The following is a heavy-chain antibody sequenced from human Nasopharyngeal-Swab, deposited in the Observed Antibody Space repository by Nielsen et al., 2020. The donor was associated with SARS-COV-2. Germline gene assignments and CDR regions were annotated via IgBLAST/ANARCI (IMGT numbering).Heavy chain of an antibody. CDR3: ASAHRAYGDSGYYPLDY. J-gene: IGHJ4*02. Sequence: GESLKISCTASGFTFSSYAMNWVRQAPGKGLEWVSYITSSSGIIYYADSVKGRFTISRDNAKNLLYLQMNSLRAEDTAVYYCASAHRAYGDSGYYPLDYWGKGTLVTVSS. CDR1: GFTFSSYA. D-gene: IGHD3-22*01. V-gene: IGHV3-48*04. CDR2: ITSSSGII.